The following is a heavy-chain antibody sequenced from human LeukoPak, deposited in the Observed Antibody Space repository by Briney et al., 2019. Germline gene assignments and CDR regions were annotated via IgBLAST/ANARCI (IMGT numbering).Heavy chain of an antibody. D-gene: IGHD2-15*01. CDR3: ARGGGGSLKHYFDY. V-gene: IGHV4-34*01. CDR1: GGSFSGYY. Sequence: SETLSLTCAVYGGSFSGYYWSWIRQPPGKGLEWIGYIYHSGSTYYNPSLKSRVTISVDRSKNQFSLKLSSVTAADTAVYYCARGGGGSLKHYFDYWGQGTLVTVSS. J-gene: IGHJ4*02. CDR2: IYHSGST.